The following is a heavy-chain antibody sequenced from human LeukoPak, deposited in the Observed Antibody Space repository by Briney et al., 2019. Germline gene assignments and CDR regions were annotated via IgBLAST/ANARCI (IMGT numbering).Heavy chain of an antibody. CDR3: ARDMSMVRGVNPYNWFDP. Sequence: ASVKVSCKASGGTFTSDTISWVRQAPGRGLEWRGRIIPILGIAKYAQKFQGRVTITADKSTSTAYMELSSLRSEDTAVYYCARDMSMVRGVNPYNWFDPWGQGTLATVSS. CDR1: GGTFTSDT. V-gene: IGHV1-69*04. D-gene: IGHD3-10*01. CDR2: IIPILGIA. J-gene: IGHJ5*02.